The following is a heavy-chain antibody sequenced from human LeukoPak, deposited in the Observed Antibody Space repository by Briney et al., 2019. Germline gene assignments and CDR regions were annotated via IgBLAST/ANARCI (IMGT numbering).Heavy chain of an antibody. CDR1: GGSISSGGYS. Sequence: PSQTLSLTCAVSGGSISSGGYSWSWIRQPPGKGLEWIGYIYHSGSTYYNPSLKSRVTISGDTSKNQFSLKLSSVTAADTAVYYCARYPNWNSPLDYWGQGTLVTVSS. J-gene: IGHJ4*02. V-gene: IGHV4-30-2*02. D-gene: IGHD1-7*01. CDR2: IYHSGST. CDR3: ARYPNWNSPLDY.